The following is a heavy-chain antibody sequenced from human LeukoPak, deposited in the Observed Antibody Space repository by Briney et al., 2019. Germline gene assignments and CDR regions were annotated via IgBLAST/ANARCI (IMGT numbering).Heavy chain of an antibody. V-gene: IGHV4-59*01. D-gene: IGHD3-22*01. Sequence: PSETLSLTCTVSGGSISSYYWSWIRQPPGKGLEWLGYIYYSGSTNYNPSLKSRVTISVDTSKNQFSLKLSSVTAADTAVYYCARVGYYDSSGLDYWGQGTLVTVSS. CDR2: IYYSGST. J-gene: IGHJ4*02. CDR1: GGSISSYY. CDR3: ARVGYYDSSGLDY.